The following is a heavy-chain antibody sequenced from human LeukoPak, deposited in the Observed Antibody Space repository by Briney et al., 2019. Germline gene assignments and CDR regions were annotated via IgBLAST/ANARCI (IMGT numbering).Heavy chain of an antibody. CDR1: GGSISCGSYY. CDR3: VCGRGYSYGYFFDY. D-gene: IGHD5-18*01. V-gene: IGHV4-61*02. J-gene: IGHJ4*02. Sequence: SETLSLTCTVSGGSISCGSYYWSWIRQPAGKGLERIGRFYTSDSTNYNPSLKSRVTISLDTSKNQFSLKLSSVTAADTAVYYCVCGRGYSYGYFFDYWGQGTLVTVSS. CDR2: FYTSDST.